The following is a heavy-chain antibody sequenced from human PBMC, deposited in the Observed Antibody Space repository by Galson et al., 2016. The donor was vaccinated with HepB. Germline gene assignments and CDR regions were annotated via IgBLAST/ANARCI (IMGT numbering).Heavy chain of an antibody. Sequence: SLRLSCAASGFAFSNYAMHWVRQAPGKGLEWVAVVSCDGRNIYYADSVKGRFTISRDKAKKTVYLQMNSLRVEDTAVYYCAKNDMLADYSAFDYGVWGKLTIVSAAS. V-gene: IGHV3-30*18. CDR1: GFAFSNYA. D-gene: IGHD3-9*01. J-gene: IGHJ6*04. CDR2: VSCDGRNI. CDR3: AKNDMLADYSAFDYGV.